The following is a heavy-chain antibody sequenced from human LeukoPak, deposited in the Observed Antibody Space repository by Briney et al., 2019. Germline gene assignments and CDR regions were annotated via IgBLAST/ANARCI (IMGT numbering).Heavy chain of an antibody. J-gene: IGHJ4*02. CDR2: INHSGST. CDR1: GGSISSGGYY. Sequence: SQTLSLTCTVSGGSISSGGYYWSWIRQHPGKGLEWIGEINHSGSTNYNPSLKSRVTISVDTSKNQFSLKLSSVTAADTAVYYCAGTSTYDSSGYYYSYGYWGQGTLVTVSS. D-gene: IGHD3-22*01. CDR3: AGTSTYDSSGYYYSYGY. V-gene: IGHV4-31*03.